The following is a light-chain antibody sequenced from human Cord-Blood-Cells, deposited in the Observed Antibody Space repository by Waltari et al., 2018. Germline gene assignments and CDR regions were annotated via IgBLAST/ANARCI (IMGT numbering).Light chain of an antibody. V-gene: IGKV3-11*01. CDR3: QQRSNWLT. CDR2: DAS. J-gene: IGKJ4*01. Sequence: EIVLTKSPATLSLSPGERATLSCRASQSVSSYLAWYQQKPGQAPRLLIYDASNRATGIPARFSGSGSATYFTLTISSLEPEDFAGYYCQQRSNWLTFGGGTTVEIK. CDR1: QSVSSY.